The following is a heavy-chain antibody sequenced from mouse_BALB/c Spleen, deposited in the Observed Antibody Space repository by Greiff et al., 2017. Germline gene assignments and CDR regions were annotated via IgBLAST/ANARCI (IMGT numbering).Heavy chain of an antibody. J-gene: IGHJ4*01. D-gene: IGHD1-2*01. Sequence: QVQLQQSGPDLVAPSQSLSITCTVSGFSLTSYGVHWVRQPPGKGLEWLVVIWSDGSTTYNSALKSRLSISKDNSKSQVFLKMNSLQTDDTAMYYCARHPLRLGNYYAMDYWGQGTSVTVSS. CDR2: IWSDGST. CDR1: GFSLTSYG. V-gene: IGHV2-6-2*01. CDR3: ARHPLRLGNYYAMDY.